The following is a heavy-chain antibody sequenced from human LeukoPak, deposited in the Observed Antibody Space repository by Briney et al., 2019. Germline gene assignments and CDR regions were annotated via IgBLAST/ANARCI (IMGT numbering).Heavy chain of an antibody. V-gene: IGHV4-34*01. CDR1: GGSFSGYY. J-gene: IGHJ4*02. Sequence: PSETLSLTCAVYGGSFSGYYWSWIRQPPGKGLEWIGEINHSGSTNYNPSLKSRVTISVDTSKNQFSLKLSSVTAADTAVYYCARYYYDSSGYYPLDYWGQGTLVTVSS. CDR3: ARYYYDSSGYYPLDY. D-gene: IGHD3-22*01. CDR2: INHSGST.